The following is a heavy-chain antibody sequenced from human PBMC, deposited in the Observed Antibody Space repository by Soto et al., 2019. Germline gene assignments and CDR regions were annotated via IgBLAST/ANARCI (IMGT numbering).Heavy chain of an antibody. CDR1: GFTFSSYA. CDR2: ISYDGSNK. D-gene: IGHD3-22*01. J-gene: IGHJ4*02. V-gene: IGHV3-30-3*01. Sequence: GGSLRLSCAASGFTFSSYAMHWVRQAPGKGLEWVAVISYDGSNKYYADSVKGRFTISRDNSKNTLYLQMNSLRAEDTAVYYCARDQDQSYDSSGWGQGTLVTVSS. CDR3: ARDQDQSYDSSG.